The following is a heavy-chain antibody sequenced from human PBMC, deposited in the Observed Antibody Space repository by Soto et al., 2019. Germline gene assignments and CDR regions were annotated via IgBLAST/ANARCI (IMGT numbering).Heavy chain of an antibody. CDR1: GDSVTSDDSY. D-gene: IGHD3-9*01. CDR3: ARQVRGPIHHFGWLSPGTS. Sequence: QLRLQESGPGLVKPSGTLSLTCTVSGDSVTSDDSYWGWIRRPPGQGLEWIGTIAHTGETFYNPHLNSRITMSLDAAKNHFTPKLASMNAADAGVFFGARQVRGPIHHFGWLSPGTSWGQGILVSVSS. V-gene: IGHV4-39*01. J-gene: IGHJ5*02. CDR2: IAHTGET.